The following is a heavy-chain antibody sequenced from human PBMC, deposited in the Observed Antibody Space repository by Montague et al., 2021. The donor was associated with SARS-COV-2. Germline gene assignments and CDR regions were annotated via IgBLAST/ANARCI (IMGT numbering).Heavy chain of an antibody. CDR3: ARVEGWSHLDY. J-gene: IGHJ4*02. CDR1: GASIGGANW. CDR2: SFLMGNT. Sequence: SETLSLTCGVSGASIGGANWWTWVRQPPGKQLEWIGVSFLMGNTNYNWSLRSRLTISVDKYKNQFSLELRSVTAADTAIYYCARVEGWSHLDYWGQGILATVSS. V-gene: IGHV4-4*02. D-gene: IGHD3-3*01.